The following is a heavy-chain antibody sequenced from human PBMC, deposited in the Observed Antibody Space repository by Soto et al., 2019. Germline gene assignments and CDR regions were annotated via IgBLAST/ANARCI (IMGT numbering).Heavy chain of an antibody. V-gene: IGHV1-69*01. CDR1: GGTFSSYA. CDR2: IIPIFGTA. Sequence: QVQLVQSGAEVKKPGSSVKVSCKASGGTFSSYAISWVRQAPGQGLEWMGGIIPIFGTANYAQKFQGRVTITADESTSTAYMELSSLRSEDTAVYYCARDTSSGWPQRSPDYYYYGMDVWGQGTTVTVSS. D-gene: IGHD6-19*01. J-gene: IGHJ6*02. CDR3: ARDTSSGWPQRSPDYYYYGMDV.